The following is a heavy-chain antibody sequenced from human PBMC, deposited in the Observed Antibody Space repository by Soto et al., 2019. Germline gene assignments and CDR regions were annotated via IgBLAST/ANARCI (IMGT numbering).Heavy chain of an antibody. D-gene: IGHD7-27*01. Sequence: PSETLSLTCTVSVGSITGYYWSWIRQSPGKGLEWTGCSYYTGATNYNPSLKSRVTISVDTSKNQFSLTLSSATAADTAVYYCARERTPRTGFDYWGQGTLVTVSS. CDR1: VGSITGYY. CDR2: SYYTGAT. CDR3: ARERTPRTGFDY. V-gene: IGHV4-59*01. J-gene: IGHJ4*02.